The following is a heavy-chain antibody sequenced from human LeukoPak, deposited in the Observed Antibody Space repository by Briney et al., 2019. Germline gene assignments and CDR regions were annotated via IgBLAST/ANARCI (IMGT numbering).Heavy chain of an antibody. D-gene: IGHD2-2*02. J-gene: IGHJ6*03. CDR3: ARVRRAYCSSTSCYNYYYYYYMDV. CDR1: GFTFSSYA. V-gene: IGHV3-23*01. Sequence: GGSLRLSCAASGFTFSSYAMSWVRQAPGKGLEWVSAISGSGGSTYYADSVKGRFTITRDNTKNTLYLQMNILRAEDTAVYYCARVRRAYCSSTSCYNYYYYYYMDVWGKGTTVTISS. CDR2: ISGSGGST.